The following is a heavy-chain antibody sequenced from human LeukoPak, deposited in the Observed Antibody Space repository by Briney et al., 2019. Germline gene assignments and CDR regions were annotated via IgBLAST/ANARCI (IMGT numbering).Heavy chain of an antibody. Sequence: GASVKVSCKASGGTLSTNTITWGRQAPGQGLEWMGRIIPIIDIATYAQKFQGRDTITADKSTATVYLELTSLTSEDTAVYYCARLVVAAATSSFDSWGPGTLVTVSS. CDR1: GGTLSTNT. CDR3: ARLVVAAATSSFDS. V-gene: IGHV1-69*02. D-gene: IGHD2-15*01. CDR2: IIPIIDIA. J-gene: IGHJ5*01.